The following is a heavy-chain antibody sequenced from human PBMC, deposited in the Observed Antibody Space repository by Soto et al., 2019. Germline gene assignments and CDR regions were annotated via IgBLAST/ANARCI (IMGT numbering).Heavy chain of an antibody. D-gene: IGHD3-10*01. CDR1: GGTFSSYT. V-gene: IGHV1-69*02. Sequence: SVKVSCKASGGTFSSYTISWVRQAPGQGLEWMGRIIPILGIANYAQKFQGRVTITADKSTSTAYMELSSLRSEDTAVYYCARHYGSGRSDAFDIWGQGTMVTVSS. CDR3: ARHYGSGRSDAFDI. CDR2: IIPILGIA. J-gene: IGHJ3*02.